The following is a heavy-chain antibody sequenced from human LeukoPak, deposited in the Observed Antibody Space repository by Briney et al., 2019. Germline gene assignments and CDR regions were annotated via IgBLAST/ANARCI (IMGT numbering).Heavy chain of an antibody. J-gene: IGHJ3*02. D-gene: IGHD3-16*01. CDR2: ITVTGGGT. CDR3: AKDDGGWSSVGAFDI. V-gene: IGHV3-23*01. CDR1: RFTFSCYA. Sequence: GGSLRLSCAASRFTFSCYAMSWVRQAPGKGLEWVSVITVTGGGTYYADSVKGRFTISRDNSKNTLYLQMNSLTVEDTAVYYCAKDDGGWSSVGAFDIWGQGTMVTVSS.